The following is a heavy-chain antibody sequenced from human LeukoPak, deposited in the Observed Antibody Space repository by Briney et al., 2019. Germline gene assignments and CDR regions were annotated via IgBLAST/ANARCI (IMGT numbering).Heavy chain of an antibody. J-gene: IGHJ5*02. V-gene: IGHV4-4*02. CDR2: IYHSGST. Sequence: SETLSLTCAVSGGSISSSNWWSWVRQPPGKGLEWIGEIYHSGSTNYNPSLKSRVTISVDKSKNQFSLKLSSVTAADTAVYYCARQYYYDSSGVDPWGQGTLVTVSS. D-gene: IGHD3-22*01. CDR3: ARQYYYDSSGVDP. CDR1: GGSISSSNW.